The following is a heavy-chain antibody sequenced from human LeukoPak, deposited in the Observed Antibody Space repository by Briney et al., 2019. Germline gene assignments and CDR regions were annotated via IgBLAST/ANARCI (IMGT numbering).Heavy chain of an antibody. CDR2: IFHTGTT. CDR3: ARAGPFCSGGSCYFDS. D-gene: IGHD2-15*01. CDR1: GYSISRAFH. J-gene: IGHJ4*02. V-gene: IGHV4-38-2*01. Sequence: SGTLSLTCAVSGYSISRAFHWGWVRQSPGKGLECLGNIFHTGTTYYNPSLKSRLTISLDTSKNQFSLKLDSVTAADTAVYYCARAGPFCSGGSCYFDSWGQGTLVTVSS.